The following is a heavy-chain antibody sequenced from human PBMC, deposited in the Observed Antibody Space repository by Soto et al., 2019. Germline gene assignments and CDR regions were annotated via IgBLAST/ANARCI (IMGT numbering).Heavy chain of an antibody. CDR3: ARVRGGTEGY. D-gene: IGHD3-16*01. CDR1: GFTFSSYE. Sequence: GGSLRLSCAASGFTFSSYERNWVRQAPGKGLEWVSYISSSGSTIYYADSVRGRFTISRDNAKNSLYLQMNSLRAEDTAVYYCARVRGGTEGYWGQGTLVTVSS. V-gene: IGHV3-48*03. J-gene: IGHJ4*02. CDR2: ISSSGSTI.